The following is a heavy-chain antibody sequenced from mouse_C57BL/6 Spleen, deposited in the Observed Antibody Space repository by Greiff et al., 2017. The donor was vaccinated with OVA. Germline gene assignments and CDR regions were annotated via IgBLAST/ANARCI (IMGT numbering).Heavy chain of an antibody. CDR1: GYTFTSYT. D-gene: IGHD2-1*01. Sequence: QVQLKESGAELARPGASVKMSCKASGYTFTSYTMHWVKQRPGQGLEWIGYINPSSGFTKYNQKFKDKATLTADKSSSTAYMQLSSLTSEDSAIYDCARAEEAALLHYFDDGGQGTTLTVSS. J-gene: IGHJ2*01. CDR2: INPSSGFT. CDR3: ARAEEAALLHYFDD. V-gene: IGHV1-4*01.